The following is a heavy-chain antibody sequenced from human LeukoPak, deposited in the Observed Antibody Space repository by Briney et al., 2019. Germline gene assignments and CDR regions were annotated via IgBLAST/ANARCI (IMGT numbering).Heavy chain of an antibody. J-gene: IGHJ5*02. CDR3: ARGRSITIFGVVPKRFDP. D-gene: IGHD3-3*01. CDR1: GGSFSGCY. V-gene: IGHV4-34*01. Sequence: PSETLSLTCVVYGGSFSGCYWSWIRQPPGKGLEWIGEINHSGSTNYNPSLKSRVTISVDTSKNQFSLKLSSVTAADTAVYYCARGRSITIFGVVPKRFDPWGQGTLVTVSS. CDR2: INHSGST.